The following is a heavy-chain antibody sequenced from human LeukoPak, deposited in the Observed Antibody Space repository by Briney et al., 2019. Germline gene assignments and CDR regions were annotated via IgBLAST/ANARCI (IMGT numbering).Heavy chain of an antibody. CDR2: IGTGAGAVT. J-gene: IGHJ5*02. D-gene: IGHD6-6*01. CDR1: GFTFANFA. Sequence: PGGSLRLSCAASGFTFANFAMRWVRQAPGKGLEWVSAIGTGAGAVTLYTDSVKSRFTTSRDNAKSSLYLQMNSLRAEDTAVYYCAKTLVASPGNTGGPWGQGTLVTVSS. CDR3: AKTLVASPGNTGGP. V-gene: IGHV3-23*01.